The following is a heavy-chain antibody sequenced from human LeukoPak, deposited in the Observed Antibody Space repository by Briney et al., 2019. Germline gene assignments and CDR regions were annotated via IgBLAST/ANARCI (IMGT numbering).Heavy chain of an antibody. D-gene: IGHD3-3*01. Sequence: PSETLSLTCTVSGGSISSGGYYWSWVRQAPGKGLEWVSVIYSGGSTYYADSVKGRFTISRDNSKNTLYLQMNSLRAEDTAVYYCARVRSDFGVVMDWFDPWGQGTLVTVSP. V-gene: IGHV3-53*01. CDR1: GGSISSGGYY. J-gene: IGHJ5*02. CDR3: ARVRSDFGVVMDWFDP. CDR2: IYSGGST.